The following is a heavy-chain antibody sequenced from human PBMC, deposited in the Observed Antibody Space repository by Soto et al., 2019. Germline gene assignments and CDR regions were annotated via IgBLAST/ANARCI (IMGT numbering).Heavy chain of an antibody. D-gene: IGHD4-17*01. J-gene: IGHJ4*02. CDR1: GGSISSGGYY. CDR2: IYYSGST. CDR3: ARVEHDYGDYGLEHYFDY. V-gene: IGHV4-31*03. Sequence: SETLSLTCTVSGGSISSGGYYWSWLRQHPGKGLEWIGYIYYSGSTYYNPSLKSRVTISVDTSKNQFSLKLSSVTAADTAVYYCARVEHDYGDYGLEHYFDYWGQGTLVTVSS.